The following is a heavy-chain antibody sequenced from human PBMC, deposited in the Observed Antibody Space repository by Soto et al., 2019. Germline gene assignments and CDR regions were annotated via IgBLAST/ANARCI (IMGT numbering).Heavy chain of an antibody. CDR3: ARLTMVRGVIIRPDAFDI. CDR1: GGSISSGGYS. V-gene: IGHV4-30-2*01. J-gene: IGHJ3*02. Sequence: QLQLQESGSGLVKPSQTLSLTCAVSGGSISSGGYSWSWIRQPPGKGLEWIGYIYHSGSTYYNPPLKSRVTISVDRSKNQFSLKLSSVTAADTAVYYCARLTMVRGVIIRPDAFDIWGQGTMVTVSS. CDR2: IYHSGST. D-gene: IGHD3-10*01.